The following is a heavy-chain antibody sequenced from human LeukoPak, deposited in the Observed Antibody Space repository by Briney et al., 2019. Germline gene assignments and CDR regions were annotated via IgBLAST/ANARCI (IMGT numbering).Heavy chain of an antibody. CDR1: GGSFSGYY. CDR2: IFDTRTT. D-gene: IGHD3-10*01. V-gene: IGHV4-34*12. J-gene: IGHJ3*02. CDR3: ARAYHYDSGSRGTAFDI. Sequence: SETLSLTCAVYGGSFSGYYWGWIRQPPGKGLEWIASIFDTRTTYYNPSLKSRLTISVDTSQNQFSLRLSSVTAADTATYYCARAYHYDSGSRGTAFDIWGQGTMVTVSS.